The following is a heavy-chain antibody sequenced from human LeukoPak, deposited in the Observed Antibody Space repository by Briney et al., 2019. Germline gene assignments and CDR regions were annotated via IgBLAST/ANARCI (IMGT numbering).Heavy chain of an antibody. CDR3: ASNTGSDSSGYAY. V-gene: IGHV1-18*01. CDR1: GYTFTSYG. D-gene: IGHD3-22*01. CDR2: ISVYNGDT. J-gene: IGHJ4*02. Sequence: ASVTVSYKASGYTFTSYGITWVRQAPGQGLEGMGWISVYNGDTNYAQKLQGRVTMTTETSTSTAYMELRSLRSNDTAVYYCASNTGSDSSGYAYWGQGTLVTVSS.